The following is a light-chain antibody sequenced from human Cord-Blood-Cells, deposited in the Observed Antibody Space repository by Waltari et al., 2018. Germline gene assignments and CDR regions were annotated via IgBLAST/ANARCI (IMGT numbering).Light chain of an antibody. CDR1: QSVSSY. CDR2: DAS. Sequence: EIVLTQSPATLSLSPGERAPLSCRASQSVSSYLAWYQQKPGQAPRLLIYDASKTATGIPARFSGSGSGTDFTLTISSLEPEDFAVYYCQQRSNWPPITFGQGTRLEIK. V-gene: IGKV3-11*01. CDR3: QQRSNWPPIT. J-gene: IGKJ5*01.